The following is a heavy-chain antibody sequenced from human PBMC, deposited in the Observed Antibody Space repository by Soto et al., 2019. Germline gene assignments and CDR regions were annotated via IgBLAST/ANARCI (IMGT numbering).Heavy chain of an antibody. Sequence: QVHLVQSGAEVKKPGSSVTVSCKASGGAFTSYSFHWVRQAPGQGLEWMGGIIPMSGTTNYALKFQGRVTMTADVPTNTAYIELSSLRSEDTAIYYCARDNTGLDYWGQGTLVTVSS. CDR3: ARDNTGLDY. J-gene: IGHJ4*02. CDR2: IIPMSGTT. D-gene: IGHD1-1*01. V-gene: IGHV1-69*12. CDR1: GGAFTSYS.